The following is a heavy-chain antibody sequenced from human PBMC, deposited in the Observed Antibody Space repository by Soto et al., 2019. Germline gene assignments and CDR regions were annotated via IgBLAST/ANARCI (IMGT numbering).Heavy chain of an antibody. D-gene: IGHD6-6*01. V-gene: IGHV3-48*02. Sequence: EVQLVESGGGLVQPGGSLRLSCAASGFTFSSYGMNWVRQTPGKGLEWVSYISTGSATIYYAESVKGRLTTSGDNAKNSLYLQMDSLRDEDTAVYFCARDSASYSSSSGSYWYFDLWGRGTLVTVSS. CDR1: GFTFSSYG. CDR2: ISTGSATI. CDR3: ARDSASYSSSSGSYWYFDL. J-gene: IGHJ2*01.